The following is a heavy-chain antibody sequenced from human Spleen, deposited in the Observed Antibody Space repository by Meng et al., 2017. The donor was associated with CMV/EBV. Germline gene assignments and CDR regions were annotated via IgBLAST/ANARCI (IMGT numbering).Heavy chain of an antibody. D-gene: IGHD4-23*01. Sequence: QVVLVQSRAEVKQPGASVQVSCKASGHTFTRFYLNWVRQAPGQGLEWMGVINPSGGSTNYAQKFQGRLTMTRDTSTSTVYMELSSLRSEDTAVYYCARGDGGNGSDYWGQGTLVTVSS. CDR2: INPSGGST. V-gene: IGHV1-46*01. CDR1: GHTFTRFY. CDR3: ARGDGGNGSDY. J-gene: IGHJ4*02.